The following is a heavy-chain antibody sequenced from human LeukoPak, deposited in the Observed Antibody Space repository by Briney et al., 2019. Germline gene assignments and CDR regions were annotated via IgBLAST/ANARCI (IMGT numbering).Heavy chain of an antibody. CDR1: VYTYTGYY. CDR3: ARDKNPTVFDY. Sequence: ASVNVSCKSSVYTYTGYYLHWGRQAPARGVEWMGCINPNSGDTNYAQKFQGRVTMTRDTSLSTAYMELSSLRSDDTAVYYCARDKNPTVFDYWGQGSLVSVSS. J-gene: IGHJ4*02. V-gene: IGHV1-2*02. CDR2: INPNSGDT.